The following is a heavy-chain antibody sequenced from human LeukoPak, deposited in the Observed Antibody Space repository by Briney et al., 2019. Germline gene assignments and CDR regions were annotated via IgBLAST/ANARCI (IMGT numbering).Heavy chain of an antibody. CDR3: ARGGRGYYDSSGYPPLEY. V-gene: IGHV4-31*03. J-gene: IGHJ4*02. CDR2: IYYSGST. Sequence: SQTLSLTCTVSGGSISSGGYYWSWIRQHPGKGLEWIGYIYYSGSTYYNPSLKSRVTISVDTSKNQFSLKLSSVTSADTAVYYCARGGRGYYDSSGYPPLEYWGQGPLVTVS. D-gene: IGHD3-22*01. CDR1: GGSISSGGYY.